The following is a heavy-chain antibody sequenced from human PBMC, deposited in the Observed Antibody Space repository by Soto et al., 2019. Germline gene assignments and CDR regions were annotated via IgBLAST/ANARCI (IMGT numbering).Heavy chain of an antibody. Sequence: QVHLVQSGAEVKKPGASVKVSCKASGYTFTSYGITWVRQTPGQGLEWMGWISAHNGNTDYAQKLQGRVIVTRDTATSTAYMELRSLRSDDTAVYYCARGRYGDYWGQGALVTVSS. V-gene: IGHV1-18*01. CDR1: GYTFTSYG. J-gene: IGHJ4*02. D-gene: IGHD1-1*01. CDR3: ARGRYGDY. CDR2: ISAHNGNT.